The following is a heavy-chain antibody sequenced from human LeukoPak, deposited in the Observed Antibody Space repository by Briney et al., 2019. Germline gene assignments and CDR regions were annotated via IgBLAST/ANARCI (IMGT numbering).Heavy chain of an antibody. Sequence: SQTLSLTCTVSGGSISSGSYYWTWIRQPAGRGLEWIGHIYTSGTTNYNPSLRSRVTISVDTSKKQFSLKLSSVTAADTAVYYCARVEGGTYFDYYYMDVWGKGTTVTASS. CDR3: ARVEGGTYFDYYYMDV. V-gene: IGHV4-61*09. D-gene: IGHD3-16*01. CDR1: GGSISSGSYY. CDR2: IYTSGTT. J-gene: IGHJ6*03.